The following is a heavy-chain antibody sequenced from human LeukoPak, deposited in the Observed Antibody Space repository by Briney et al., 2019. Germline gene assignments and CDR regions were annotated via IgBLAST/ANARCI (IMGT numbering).Heavy chain of an antibody. J-gene: IGHJ4*02. V-gene: IGHV3-66*01. CDR1: GFTVSSNY. D-gene: IGHD3-10*01. CDR2: IYSGGST. CDR3: ARDQSSSIDY. Sequence: GGSLRLSCAASGFTVSSNYMSWVRQAPGKGLEWVSVIYSGGSTYYADSVKGRFTISRDNSKNTLYLQMNSLRAEDTAVYYCARDQSSSIDYWGQGTLDTVSS.